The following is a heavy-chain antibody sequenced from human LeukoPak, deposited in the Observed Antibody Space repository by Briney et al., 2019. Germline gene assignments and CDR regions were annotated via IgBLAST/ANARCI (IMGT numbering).Heavy chain of an antibody. Sequence: GGSLRLSCAASGFTFSSYAMSWVRQAPGKGLEWVSAISGSDGSTYYADSVKGRFTISRDNSKNTLYLQMNSLRAEDTAVYYCAKDLSSSSSVVVVAAKHDYWGQGTLVTVSS. J-gene: IGHJ4*02. CDR3: AKDLSSSSSVVVVAAKHDY. D-gene: IGHD2-15*01. CDR1: GFTFSSYA. CDR2: ISGSDGST. V-gene: IGHV3-23*01.